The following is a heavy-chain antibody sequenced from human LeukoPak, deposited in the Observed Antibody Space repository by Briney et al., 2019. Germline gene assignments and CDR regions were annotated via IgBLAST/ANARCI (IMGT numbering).Heavy chain of an antibody. V-gene: IGHV1-18*01. Sequence: ASVKVSCKASGYTFTSYGISWVRQAPGQGLEWMGWISAYNGNTNYAQKLQGRVTMTTDTSTSTAYMELRSLRSDDTAVYYCARETTSHYYDSSGYYDDTFDYWGRGTLVTVSS. CDR2: ISAYNGNT. J-gene: IGHJ4*02. CDR3: ARETTSHYYDSSGYYDDTFDY. CDR1: GYTFTSYG. D-gene: IGHD3-22*01.